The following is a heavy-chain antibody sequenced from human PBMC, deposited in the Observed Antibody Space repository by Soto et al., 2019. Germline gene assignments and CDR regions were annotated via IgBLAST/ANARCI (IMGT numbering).Heavy chain of an antibody. J-gene: IGHJ4*02. D-gene: IGHD3-10*01. CDR3: ARAGLGKLFDY. CDR1: GYTFTSYA. Sequence: QVQLVQSGAEVKKPGASVKVSCKASGYTFTSYAMHWVRQAPGQRLEWMGWINAGNGNTKYSQKFQGRVTLTRDTSASTAYMELSSLRSEDTAVYYCARAGLGKLFDYWGQGTLVTVSS. V-gene: IGHV1-3*01. CDR2: INAGNGNT.